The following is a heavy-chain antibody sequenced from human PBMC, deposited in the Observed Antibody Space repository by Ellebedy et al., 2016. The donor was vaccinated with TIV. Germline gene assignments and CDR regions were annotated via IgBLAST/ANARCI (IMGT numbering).Heavy chain of an antibody. CDR2: ISSSGDST. J-gene: IGHJ6*02. CDR3: GKERQYGSGSYAPPEGMDV. D-gene: IGHD3-10*01. Sequence: GGSLRLSXAASGFTFRSYAMNWVRQAPGKGLEWVSGISSSGDSTYYADSVKGRFTISRDNSKNTVYLQMNSLRAEDTAVYYCGKERQYGSGSYAPPEGMDVWGQGTTVTVSS. V-gene: IGHV3-23*01. CDR1: GFTFRSYA.